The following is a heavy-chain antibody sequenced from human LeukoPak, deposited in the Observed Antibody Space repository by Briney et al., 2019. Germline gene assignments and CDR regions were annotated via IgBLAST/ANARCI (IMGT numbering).Heavy chain of an antibody. Sequence: GGSLRLSCAASGFTFSSYAMSWVRQAPGKGLEWVSAISGSGGSTYYADSVKGRFTISRDNSKNTLYLQMNSLRAEDTAVYYCVKDGEGDIVVVPAANNWFDPWGQGTLVTVSS. J-gene: IGHJ5*02. D-gene: IGHD2-2*01. CDR1: GFTFSSYA. CDR3: VKDGEGDIVVVPAANNWFDP. CDR2: ISGSGGST. V-gene: IGHV3-23*01.